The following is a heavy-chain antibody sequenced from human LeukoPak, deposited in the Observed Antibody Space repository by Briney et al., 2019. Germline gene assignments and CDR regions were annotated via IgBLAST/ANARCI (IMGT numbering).Heavy chain of an antibody. Sequence: ASVRVSCKAYGYNFATSGIGWVRQAPGQGLEWLGWISGYNGNTKSAPKLQGRVTMTTDTSTDTAYLKLGSLRVDDMAIYYCARDLGPYTGSYYSYYHYMDVWGEGTSVTVSS. D-gene: IGHD1-26*01. V-gene: IGHV1-18*03. CDR3: ARDLGPYTGSYYSYYHYMDV. CDR2: ISGYNGNT. J-gene: IGHJ6*03. CDR1: GYNFATSG.